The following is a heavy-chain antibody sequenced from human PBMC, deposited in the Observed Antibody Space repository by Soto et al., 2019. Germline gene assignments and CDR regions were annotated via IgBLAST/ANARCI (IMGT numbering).Heavy chain of an antibody. D-gene: IGHD6-25*01. CDR2: IYYSGST. CDR3: ASEADVEYYFDY. Sequence: KSAETLSLTCTVSGGSVSSGSYYWRWIRQPPGKGLEWIGYIYYSGSTNYNPSLKSRVTISVDTSKNQFSLKLSSVTAADTAVYYCASEADVEYYFDYWGQGTLVTVSS. V-gene: IGHV4-61*01. CDR1: GGSVSSGSYY. J-gene: IGHJ4*02.